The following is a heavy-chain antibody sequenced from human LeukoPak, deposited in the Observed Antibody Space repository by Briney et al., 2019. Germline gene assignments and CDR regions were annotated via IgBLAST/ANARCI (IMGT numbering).Heavy chain of an antibody. Sequence: GASVKVSCKASGYTFTSYGISWVRQAPGQGLEWMGWISAYNGNTNYARKLQGRVTMTSDTSTSTAYMELRSLRSDDTAVYYCARDAALYGSGSPLWGYWGQGTLVTVSS. V-gene: IGHV1-18*01. CDR2: ISAYNGNT. D-gene: IGHD3-10*01. CDR1: GYTFTSYG. J-gene: IGHJ4*02. CDR3: ARDAALYGSGSPLWGY.